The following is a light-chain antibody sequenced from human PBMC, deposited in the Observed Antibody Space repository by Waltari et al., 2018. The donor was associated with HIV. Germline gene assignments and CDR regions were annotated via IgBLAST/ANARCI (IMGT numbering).Light chain of an antibody. CDR3: SSYTSSSTLV. J-gene: IGLJ2*01. CDR2: EVS. CDR1: SSDVGGYNS. Sequence: QSALTQPASVSGSPGPSITISCTGTSSDVGGYNSVSWYQQHPGKAPKLMIYEVSNRPSGVSNRFSGSKSDNTASLTISGLQAEDEADYYCSSYTSSSTLVFGGGTKLTVL. V-gene: IGLV2-14*01.